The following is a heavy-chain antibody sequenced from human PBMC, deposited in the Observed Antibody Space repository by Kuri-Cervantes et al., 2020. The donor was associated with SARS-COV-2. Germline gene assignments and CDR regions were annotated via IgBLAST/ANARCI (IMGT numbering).Heavy chain of an antibody. Sequence: ASVKVSCKVSGYTLTELSMHWVRQAPGKGLEWMGGFDPEDGETIYAQKFQGRVTMTEDTSTDTAYMELSRLRSDDTAVYYCARVVDYGDYGKNPFDYWGQGTLVTVSS. CDR3: ARVVDYGDYGKNPFDY. CDR1: GYTLTELS. CDR2: FDPEDGET. J-gene: IGHJ4*02. V-gene: IGHV1-24*01. D-gene: IGHD4-17*01.